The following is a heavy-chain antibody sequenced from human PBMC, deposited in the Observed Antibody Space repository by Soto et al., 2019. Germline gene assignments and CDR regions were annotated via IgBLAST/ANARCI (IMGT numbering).Heavy chain of an antibody. CDR1: GGTFSSYA. Sequence: QVQLGQSGAEVKKPGSSVKVSCKASGGTFSSYAISWVRQAPGQGLEWMGGIIPIFGTANYAQKFQGRVTITADESTSTAYMALSGLRSEDTAVYYCARGTEDIVVVVAATGGYDAFAIWGQGTMVTVSS. CDR2: IIPIFGTA. J-gene: IGHJ3*02. V-gene: IGHV1-69*01. D-gene: IGHD2-15*01. CDR3: ARGTEDIVVVVAATGGYDAFAI.